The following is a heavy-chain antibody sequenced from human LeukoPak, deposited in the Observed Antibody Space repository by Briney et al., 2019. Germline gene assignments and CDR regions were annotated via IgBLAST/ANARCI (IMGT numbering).Heavy chain of an antibody. CDR1: GFTFSSYS. D-gene: IGHD4-17*01. CDR3: ASELLARDDYGDYRGSY. J-gene: IGHJ4*02. CDR2: ISSSSSYI. Sequence: PGGSLRLSCAASGFTFSSYSMNWVRQAPGKGLEWVSSISSSSSYIYYADSVKGRFTISRDNAKNSLYLQMNSLRAEDTAVYYCASELLARDDYGDYRGSYWGQGTLVTVSS. V-gene: IGHV3-21*01.